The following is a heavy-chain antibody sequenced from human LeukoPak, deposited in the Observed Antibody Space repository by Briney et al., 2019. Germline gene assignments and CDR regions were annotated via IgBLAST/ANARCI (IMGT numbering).Heavy chain of an antibody. D-gene: IGHD5-18*01. CDR1: GFTFSSYS. CDR2: ISSSSSYT. CDR3: AKGHTAMVDDAFDI. Sequence: PGGSLRLSCAASGFTFSSYSMNWVRQAPGKGLEWVSSISSSSSYTYYADSVKGRFTISRDNAKNSLYLQMNSLRAEDMALYYCAKGHTAMVDDAFDIWGQGTMVTVSS. V-gene: IGHV3-21*04. J-gene: IGHJ3*02.